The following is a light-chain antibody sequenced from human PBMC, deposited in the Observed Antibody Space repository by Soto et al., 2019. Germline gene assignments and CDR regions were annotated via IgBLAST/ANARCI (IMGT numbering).Light chain of an antibody. V-gene: IGKV3-20*01. CDR3: QQYGGSPRT. Sequence: EIVLTQSPATLSLSPGERATLSFRASQSVSSYLAWYQQKPGQAPRLLSQGASKSATGIPDRFSGSGSGTDFTLTITRLEPEDFAVYYCQQYGGSPRTFGQGTKVDI. CDR2: GAS. J-gene: IGKJ1*01. CDR1: QSVSSY.